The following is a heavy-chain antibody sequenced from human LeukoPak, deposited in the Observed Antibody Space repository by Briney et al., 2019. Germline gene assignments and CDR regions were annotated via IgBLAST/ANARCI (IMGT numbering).Heavy chain of an antibody. V-gene: IGHV4-34*01. CDR1: GGSFSGYY. Sequence: PSETLSLTCAVYGGSFSGYYWSWIRQSPGKGLEWIGEINHSESADYNPSLKSRVTISVDTSKNQFSLKLSSVTAADTAVYYCARVGLWHLRYSSGWYPTKNYYYYGMDVWGQGTTVTVSS. D-gene: IGHD6-19*01. CDR2: INHSESA. J-gene: IGHJ6*02. CDR3: ARVGLWHLRYSSGWYPTKNYYYYGMDV.